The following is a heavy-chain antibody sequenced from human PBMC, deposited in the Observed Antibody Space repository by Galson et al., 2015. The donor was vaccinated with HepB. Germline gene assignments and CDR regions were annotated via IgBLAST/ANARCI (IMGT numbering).Heavy chain of an antibody. CDR2: INSDGSST. D-gene: IGHD6-13*01. V-gene: IGHV3-74*01. CDR1: GFTFSSYW. CDR3: AREKHSSSWDYYGMDV. Sequence: SLRLSCAASGFTFSSYWMHWVRQAPGKGLVWVSRINSDGSSTSYADSVKGRFTISRDNAKNTLYLQMNSLRAEDTAVYYCAREKHSSSWDYYGMDVWGQGTTVTVSS. J-gene: IGHJ6*02.